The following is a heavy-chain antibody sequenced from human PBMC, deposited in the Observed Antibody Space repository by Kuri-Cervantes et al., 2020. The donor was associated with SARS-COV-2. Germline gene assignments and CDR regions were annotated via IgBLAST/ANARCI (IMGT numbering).Heavy chain of an antibody. J-gene: IGHJ6*03. CDR2: IRSKANNYAT. CDR1: GFTFSGSA. V-gene: IGHV3-73*01. Sequence: GESLKISCAASGFTFSGSAMHWVRQAPGKGLEWVGRIRSKANNYATTYGASVKGRFTISRDDSKNTAYLQMNSLKTADTAVYYCTRPKEGYYMDVWGKGTTVTVSS. CDR3: TRPKEGYYMDV.